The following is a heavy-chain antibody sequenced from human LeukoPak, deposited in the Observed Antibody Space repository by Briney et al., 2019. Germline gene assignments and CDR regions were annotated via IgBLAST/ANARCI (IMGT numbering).Heavy chain of an antibody. CDR2: INHSGST. Sequence: PSETLSLTCAVYGGSFSGYYWSWIRQPPGKGLEWIGEINHSGSTNYNPSLKSRVTISVDTSKNQFSLKLSSVTAADTAVYYCVSMYSSGWYNGYDYWGQGTLVTVSS. D-gene: IGHD6-19*01. CDR1: GGSFSGYY. CDR3: VSMYSSGWYNGYDY. V-gene: IGHV4-34*01. J-gene: IGHJ4*02.